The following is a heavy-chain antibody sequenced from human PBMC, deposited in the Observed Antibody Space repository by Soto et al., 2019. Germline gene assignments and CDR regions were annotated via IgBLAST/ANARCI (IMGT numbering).Heavy chain of an antibody. V-gene: IGHV3-23*01. D-gene: IGHD6-6*01. Sequence: GGSLRLSCAASGFTFSSYAMSWVRQAPGKGLEWVSAISGSGGSTYYADSVKGRFTISRDNSKNTLYLQMNSLRAEDTAVYYCANLLEYSISSSPAFDYWGQGTLVTVSS. J-gene: IGHJ4*02. CDR2: ISGSGGST. CDR3: ANLLEYSISSSPAFDY. CDR1: GFTFSSYA.